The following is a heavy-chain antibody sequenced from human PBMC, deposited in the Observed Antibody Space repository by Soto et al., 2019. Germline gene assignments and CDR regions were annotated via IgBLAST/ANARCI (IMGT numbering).Heavy chain of an antibody. CDR3: ARGIMMGHRGDAFDF. CDR2: ISAYNRKT. Sequence: QVQLVQSGGEVKKPGASVKVSCKASGYTFTSYGISWVRQVPGQGLEWMGWISAYNRKTIYAQNFQGRITMTTDTSTSTAYMELRSLRSDDTAVYYCARGIMMGHRGDAFDFWGQGTMVTVSS. J-gene: IGHJ3*01. CDR1: GYTFTSYG. D-gene: IGHD3-16*01. V-gene: IGHV1-18*04.